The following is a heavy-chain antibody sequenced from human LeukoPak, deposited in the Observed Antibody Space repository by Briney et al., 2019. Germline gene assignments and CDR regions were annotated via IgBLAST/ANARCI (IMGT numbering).Heavy chain of an antibody. D-gene: IGHD6-6*01. CDR2: RSIYNGNT. J-gene: IGHJ4*02. CDR1: GYDFINYG. CDR3: ARGGPFPSGSSSGEYYLDY. V-gene: IGHV1-18*01. Sequence: ASVKVSCKDSGYDFINYGISWVRQAPGQGLEWMGWRSIYNGNTDYKLQGRVTMTTDTSTSTAYMEVRSLRSDDTAVYYCARGGPFPSGSSSGEYYLDYWGQGTLVTVSS.